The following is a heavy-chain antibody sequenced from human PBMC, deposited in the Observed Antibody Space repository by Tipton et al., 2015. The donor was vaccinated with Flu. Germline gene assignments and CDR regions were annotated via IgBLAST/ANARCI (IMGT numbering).Heavy chain of an antibody. CDR3: ARDIIGDYGGD. CDR2: ISGSGSTI. CDR1: GFTFSSYE. V-gene: IGHV3-48*03. D-gene: IGHD4/OR15-4a*01. J-gene: IGHJ4*02. Sequence: SLRLSCAASGFTFSSYEMNWVRQAPGKGLEWVSYISGSGSTIYYADSVKGRFTISRDNAKNSLYLQMNSLRAEDTAVYYCARDIIGDYGGDWGQGTVVTVSS.